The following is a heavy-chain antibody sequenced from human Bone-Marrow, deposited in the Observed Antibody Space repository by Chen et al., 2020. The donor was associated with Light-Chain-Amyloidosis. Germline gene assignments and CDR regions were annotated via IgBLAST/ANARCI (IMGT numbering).Heavy chain of an antibody. CDR3: AGGPPYCSGSTCYTAFDY. Sequence: QVQLVQSGAEVKKPGASLKVSCRASGYSLTDLYIHWVRQAPGQGLEWMGWINPNSGGTNYVQEFQGRVTMTTDTSTNTAYMEVMKLRSDDTAVYYCAGGPPYCSGSTCYTAFDYWGQGTLVTVSS. D-gene: IGHD2-2*02. CDR2: INPNSGGT. J-gene: IGHJ4*02. V-gene: IGHV1-2*02. CDR1: GYSLTDLY.